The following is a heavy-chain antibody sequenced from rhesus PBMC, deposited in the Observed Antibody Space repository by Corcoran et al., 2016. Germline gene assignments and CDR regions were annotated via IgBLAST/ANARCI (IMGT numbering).Heavy chain of an antibody. CDR2: INPYNGKP. CDR3: ARDRWGCNGSGCYAGRYGLDS. J-gene: IGHJ6*01. CDR1: GYTFTDYY. V-gene: IGHV1S2*01. Sequence: QVQLVQSGAEVKKPGSSVKVSCKASGYTFTDYYMHWVRQAPRHGPEWMGWINPYNGKPKVERKFQGRGTLTRYTSTSTAYMELSSMRAEDTAVYYCARDRWGCNGSGCYAGRYGLDSWGQGVVVTVSS. D-gene: IGHD2-21*01.